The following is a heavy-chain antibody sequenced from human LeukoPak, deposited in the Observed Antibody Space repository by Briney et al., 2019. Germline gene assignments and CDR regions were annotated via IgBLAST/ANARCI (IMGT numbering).Heavy chain of an antibody. D-gene: IGHD2-2*01. Sequence: GASVTVSCKASGYTFTSYYIHWVRQAPGQGLEWMGIINPSGGSTSYAQRFQGRVTMTRDTSTSTVYMELSSLISEDTAVYYCARGCSSTTCSYDAGDRLFDCWGQGTLVTVSS. CDR2: INPSGGST. V-gene: IGHV1-46*01. CDR1: GYTFTSYY. CDR3: ARGCSSTTCSYDAGDRLFDC. J-gene: IGHJ4*02.